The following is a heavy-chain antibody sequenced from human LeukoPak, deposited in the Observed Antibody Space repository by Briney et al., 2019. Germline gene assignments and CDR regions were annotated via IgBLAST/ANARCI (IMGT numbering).Heavy chain of an antibody. CDR1: GGSFSGYY. CDR3: ARGGDIVVVPAAPSMGV. D-gene: IGHD2-2*01. V-gene: IGHV4-34*01. CDR2: INHSGST. J-gene: IGHJ6*02. Sequence: PSETLSLTCAVYGGSFSGYYSSSIRQPPGKGLEWIGEINHSGSTNYNPSLKSRVTISVDTSKNQFSLKLSSVTAADTAVYYCARGGDIVVVPAAPSMGVWGQGTTVTVSS.